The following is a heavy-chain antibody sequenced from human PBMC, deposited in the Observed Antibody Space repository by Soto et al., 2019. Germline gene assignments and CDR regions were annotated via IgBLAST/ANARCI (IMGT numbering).Heavy chain of an antibody. D-gene: IGHD5-18*01. CDR2: VTSSGQT. CDR3: ARHSQTALITGFDS. V-gene: IGHV4-39*01. CDR1: GGSIIDRRYG. J-gene: IGHJ4*02. Sequence: QVQLQQSGPRLGRPSETLSLRCNVSGGSIIDRRYGWVWVRQAPEKGLEWIAAVTSSGQTFSIPSLEGRVAVSSDTSKNELYLSLTSVTASDTGVYYCARHSQTALITGFDSWGQGIRVTVSS.